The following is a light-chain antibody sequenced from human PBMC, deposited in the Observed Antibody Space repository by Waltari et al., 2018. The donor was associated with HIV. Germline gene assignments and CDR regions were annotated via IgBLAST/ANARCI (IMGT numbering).Light chain of an antibody. CDR1: SSDAGDYRY. V-gene: IGLV2-11*01. Sequence: QSALTQPRSVSGSPAQSVTISCTGTSSDAGDYRYVSWYQNHPGKAPKLIIYDVTERPSGVPDRFSGSKSGNTASLTISGLQAEDEADYFCCSHAGTSSFVIFGGGTKLTVL. CDR3: CSHAGTSSFVI. CDR2: DVT. J-gene: IGLJ2*01.